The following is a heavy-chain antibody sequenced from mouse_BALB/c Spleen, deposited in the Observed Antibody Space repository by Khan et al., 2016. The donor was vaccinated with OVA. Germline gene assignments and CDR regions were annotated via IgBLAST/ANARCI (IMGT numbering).Heavy chain of an antibody. CDR2: ISSGSSTI. Sequence: EVELVESGGGLVQPGGSRKLSCAASGFTFSSFGMHWVRQAPKKGLEWVAYISSGSSTIYYVDTVKGRFTISRDNPKNPLLLQMTSLRSEDTAMYYCARSGGNFHWYFDVWGAGTSVTVSS. CDR1: GFTFSSFG. D-gene: IGHD2-1*01. CDR3: ARSGGNFHWYFDV. V-gene: IGHV5-17*02. J-gene: IGHJ1*01.